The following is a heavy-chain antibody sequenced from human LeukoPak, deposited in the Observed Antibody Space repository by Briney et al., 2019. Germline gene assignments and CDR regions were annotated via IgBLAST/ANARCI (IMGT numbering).Heavy chain of an antibody. V-gene: IGHV3-30*03. CDR2: ISFDGSGQ. J-gene: IGHJ4*02. CDR1: GFTFTAYG. D-gene: IGHD2-2*01. CDR3: AREGPAAIGSAIDY. Sequence: PGRSLRLSCAASGFTFTAYGMHWVRQAPGKGLEWLAVISFDGSGQYYADSVKGRFTISRDDSKNMLYLQMNSLRVEDTAVYYCAREGPAAIGSAIDYWGQGTLVTVSS.